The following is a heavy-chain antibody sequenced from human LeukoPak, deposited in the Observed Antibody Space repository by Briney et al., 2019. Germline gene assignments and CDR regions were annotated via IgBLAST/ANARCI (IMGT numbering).Heavy chain of an antibody. CDR3: TRGVPYSSSWKDYYYYYMDV. CDR1: GFTFSSYW. D-gene: IGHD6-13*01. CDR2: IKQDGSEK. V-gene: IGHV3-7*03. Sequence: GGSLRLSCAASGFTFSSYWMSWVRQAPGKGLEWVANIKQDGSEKYYVDSVKGRFTISRDNAKNSLYLQMNSLRAEDTAVYYCTRGVPYSSSWKDYYYYYMDVWGKGTTVTVSS. J-gene: IGHJ6*03.